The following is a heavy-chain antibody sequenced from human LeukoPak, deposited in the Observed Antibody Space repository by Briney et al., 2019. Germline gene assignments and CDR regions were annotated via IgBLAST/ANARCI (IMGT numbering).Heavy chain of an antibody. Sequence: PSETLSLTCTVSGGSISSYYWSWIRQPPGKGLEWIAYISTSGSTKNNPSLQSRVTISVDTSKNQFALKLTSVTAADTAVYYCARRRGYCSSSSCYGFDPWGQGTLVTVSS. CDR2: ISTSGST. CDR3: ARRRGYCSSSSCYGFDP. D-gene: IGHD2-2*01. V-gene: IGHV4-4*08. CDR1: GGSISSYY. J-gene: IGHJ5*02.